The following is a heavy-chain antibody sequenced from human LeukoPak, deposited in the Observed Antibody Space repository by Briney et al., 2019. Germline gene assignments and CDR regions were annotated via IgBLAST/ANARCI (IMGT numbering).Heavy chain of an antibody. Sequence: PGGSLRLSCAAAGLSFSSYDMYWVRQAPGKGLEWVAYISTSGSSIDYADSVKGRVTISRDNAKNSLFLQMNSLRAEDTAVYYCAKVAGLDAFDIWGQGTMVTVSS. CDR2: ISTSGSSI. CDR3: AKVAGLDAFDI. J-gene: IGHJ3*02. D-gene: IGHD6-25*01. CDR1: GLSFSSYD. V-gene: IGHV3-48*03.